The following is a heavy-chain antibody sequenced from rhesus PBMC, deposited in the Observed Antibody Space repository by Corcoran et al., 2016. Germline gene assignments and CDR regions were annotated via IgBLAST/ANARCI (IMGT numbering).Heavy chain of an antibody. CDR3: SRQDTDCFDY. CDR1: GFTFSSYG. V-gene: IGHV3S16*01. D-gene: IGHD5-24*01. CDR2: IRMASSYR. J-gene: IGHJ4*01. Sequence: EVQLVESGGGLVQPGGSLRLSCAASGFTFSSYGMSWVRQAPGKGLEWFSYIRMASSYRYDADSVKGRFTSARDNAKNSLSLQINGLRAEDTAVYYCSRQDTDCFDYWGQGVLVTVSS.